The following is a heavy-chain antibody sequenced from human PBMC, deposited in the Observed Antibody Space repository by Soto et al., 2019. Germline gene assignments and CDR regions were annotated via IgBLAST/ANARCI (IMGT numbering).Heavy chain of an antibody. CDR3: ARAKLVVEGRFDY. Sequence: QVQLVASGGGLVKPRGSLRLSCAASGFSFSDYYMNWIRQAPGKGLEWISYISSSGAYTNYADSVRGRFTMSRDSAKNSLLLQMDGLRAEDTAVYYCARAKLVVEGRFDYWGQGTLVTVSS. D-gene: IGHD3-22*01. CDR1: GFSFSDYY. CDR2: ISSSGAYT. V-gene: IGHV3-11*06. J-gene: IGHJ4*02.